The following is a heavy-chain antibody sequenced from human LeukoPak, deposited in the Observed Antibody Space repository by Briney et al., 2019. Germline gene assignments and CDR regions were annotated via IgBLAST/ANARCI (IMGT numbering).Heavy chain of an antibody. J-gene: IGHJ5*02. CDR1: GYTFTIYG. CDR2: ISGFTGAT. CDR3: ARALPGAATAHNWFDP. D-gene: IGHD1-26*01. V-gene: IGHV1-18*01. Sequence: ASVKVSCKASGYTFTIYGMSWVRQAPGQRLEWMGWISGFTGATNYAQKFQGRLSMTIDTSTNTTYMDLRTVTSDDTAIYYCARALPGAATAHNWFDPWGQGTLVTVSS.